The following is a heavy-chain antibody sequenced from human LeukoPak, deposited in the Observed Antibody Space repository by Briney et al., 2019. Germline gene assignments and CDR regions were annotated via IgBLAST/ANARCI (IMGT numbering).Heavy chain of an antibody. Sequence: SETLSLTCAVYGGSFSGYYWSWIRQPPGKGLEWIGEINHSGSTNYNPSLKSRVTISVDTSKNQFSLKLSSVTAADTAVYYCARDHRGIRHWGADPAGAFDIWGQGTMVTVSS. J-gene: IGHJ3*02. CDR2: INHSGST. D-gene: IGHD7-27*01. CDR1: GGSFSGYY. V-gene: IGHV4-34*01. CDR3: ARDHRGIRHWGADPAGAFDI.